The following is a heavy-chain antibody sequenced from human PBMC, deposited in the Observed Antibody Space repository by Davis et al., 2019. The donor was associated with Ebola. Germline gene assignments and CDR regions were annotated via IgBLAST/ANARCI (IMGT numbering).Heavy chain of an antibody. CDR3: ARGGYYDTSGYYSFEY. V-gene: IGHV1-18*01. CDR2: ISAYNGNT. CDR1: GYTFISYG. D-gene: IGHD3-22*01. Sequence: AASVKVSCKASGYTFISYGISWVRQAPGQGLEWMGWISAYNGNTNYAQKLQGRVTMTTDTSTSTAYMELSSLRSEDTAIYYCARGGYYDTSGYYSFEYWGQGTLVTVSS. J-gene: IGHJ4*02.